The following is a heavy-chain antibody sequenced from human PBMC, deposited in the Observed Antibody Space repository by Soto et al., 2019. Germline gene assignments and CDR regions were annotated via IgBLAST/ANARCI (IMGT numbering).Heavy chain of an antibody. CDR1: GFTFRSYA. J-gene: IGHJ6*03. Sequence: PGGSLRLSCAASGFTFRSYAMSWVRQAPGKGLEWVSAISGSGSSTYYADSVKGRFTISRDNSKNTLYLQMNSLRAEDMAVYYCAKDAEPAAAHYYYMDVWGKGTTVTVSS. CDR2: ISGSGSST. CDR3: AKDAEPAAAHYYYMDV. D-gene: IGHD2-2*01. V-gene: IGHV3-23*01.